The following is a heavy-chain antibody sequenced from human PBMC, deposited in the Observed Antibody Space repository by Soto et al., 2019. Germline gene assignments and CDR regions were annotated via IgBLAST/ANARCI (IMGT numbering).Heavy chain of an antibody. J-gene: IGHJ4*02. V-gene: IGHV1-18*01. CDR2: ISAYNGNT. Sequence: QVQLVQSGAEVKKPGASVKVSCKASGYTFASYGISWMRQAPGQGLEWMGWISAYNGNTNHAQKLQGRVTMTTDTSTRTAYMELRSLRSHGTAVYSWERYPPPPDYWCRGTLVTVSS. CDR1: GYTFASYG. CDR3: ERYPPPPDY.